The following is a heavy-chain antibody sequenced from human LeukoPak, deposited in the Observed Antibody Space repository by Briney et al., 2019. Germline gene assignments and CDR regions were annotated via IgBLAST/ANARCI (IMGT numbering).Heavy chain of an antibody. J-gene: IGHJ5*02. D-gene: IGHD3-10*01. CDR1: GYTFTSYG. CDR3: ARSGFGSGISFDL. CDR2: MNPNSGDT. Sequence: ASVKVSCKASGYTFTSYGISWVRQAPGQGLEWMGWMNPNSGDTGYPQKFQGRVTMTRDTSITTAYMELSSLRSEDTAVYYCARSGFGSGISFDLWGQGTLVTVSS. V-gene: IGHV1-8*02.